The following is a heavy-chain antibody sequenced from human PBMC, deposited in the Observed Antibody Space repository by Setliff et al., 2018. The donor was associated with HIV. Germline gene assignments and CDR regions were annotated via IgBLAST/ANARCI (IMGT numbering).Heavy chain of an antibody. CDR2: ISSSGSTI. Sequence: PGGSLRLSCAASGFTFSSYSMNWVRQAPGKGLEWVSYISSSGSTIYYADSVKGRFTISRDNAKNSLYLQMNSLRAEDTAVYYCAKSASWDLRGWLHWGQGTPVTVSS. CDR3: AKSASWDLRGWLH. J-gene: IGHJ4*02. V-gene: IGHV3-48*04. D-gene: IGHD6-19*01. CDR1: GFTFSSYS.